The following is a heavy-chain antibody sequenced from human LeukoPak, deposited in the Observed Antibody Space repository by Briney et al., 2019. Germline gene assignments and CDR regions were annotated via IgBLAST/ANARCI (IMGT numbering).Heavy chain of an antibody. CDR2: IYPGDSDT. D-gene: IGHD5-12*01. Sequence: GESLKISCQGSGCSFTSYRIAWVRQMPGKGLEWMGIIYPGDSDTRYSPSFQGQVTISADKSISTAYLQWSSLKASDTAMYYCARLRSGYDSRLDYWGQGTLVTVSS. CDR1: GCSFTSYR. J-gene: IGHJ4*02. V-gene: IGHV5-51*01. CDR3: ARLRSGYDSRLDY.